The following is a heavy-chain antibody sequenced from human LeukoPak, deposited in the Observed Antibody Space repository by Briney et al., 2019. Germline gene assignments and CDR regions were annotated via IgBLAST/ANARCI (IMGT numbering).Heavy chain of an antibody. V-gene: IGHV3-49*03. CDR2: IRSKAYGGTT. CDR1: GFTFGDYA. J-gene: IGHJ4*02. D-gene: IGHD3-10*01. Sequence: GGSLRLSCTASGFTFGDYAMSWFRQAPGKGLEWVGFIRSKAYGGTTEYAASVKGRFTISRDDSKSIAYLQMNSLKTEDTAVYYCTRTTNLWFGELEYWGQGTLVTVSS. CDR3: TRTTNLWFGELEY.